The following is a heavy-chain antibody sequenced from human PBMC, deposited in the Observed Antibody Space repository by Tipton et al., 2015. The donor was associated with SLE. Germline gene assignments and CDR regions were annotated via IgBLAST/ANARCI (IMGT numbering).Heavy chain of an antibody. CDR3: ARSHRITIFGVVTPDAFDI. V-gene: IGHV4-34*09. CDR1: GESFSGYY. D-gene: IGHD3-3*01. CDR2: INHSGST. J-gene: IGHJ3*02. Sequence: TLSLTCAVYGESFSGYYWSWIRQPPGKGLEWIGEINHSGSTNYNPSLKSRVTISVDTSKNQFSLKLSSVTAADTAVYYCARSHRITIFGVVTPDAFDIWGQGTIVTVSS.